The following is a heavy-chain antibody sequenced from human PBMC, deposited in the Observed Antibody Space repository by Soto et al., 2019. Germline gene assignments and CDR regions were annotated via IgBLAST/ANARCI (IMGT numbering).Heavy chain of an antibody. CDR2: IIPIFGTA. V-gene: IGHV1-69*12. D-gene: IGHD1-26*01. CDR1: GGTFSSYA. CDR3: ASVAAKYYYYGMDV. J-gene: IGHJ6*02. Sequence: QVQLVQSGAEVKKPGSSVKVSCKASGGTFSSYAINWVRQAPGQGLEWMGGIIPIFGTADYAQKFRGRVTITADESKNTAYMQLSSLRSEDTAVYYCASVAAKYYYYGMDVWGQGTTVTVSS.